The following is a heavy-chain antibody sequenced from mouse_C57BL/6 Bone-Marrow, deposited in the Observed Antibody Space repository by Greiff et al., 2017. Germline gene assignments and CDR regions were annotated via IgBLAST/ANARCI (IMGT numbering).Heavy chain of an antibody. D-gene: IGHD1-1*02. V-gene: IGHV1-12*01. CDR2: MYPGNGDK. CDR1: GYTFTSSN. Sequence: QVQLQQSGAELVRPGASVKMSCKASGYTFTSSNMHWVKQTPRQGLEWIGAMYPGNGDKSYNQKFKGKATRTVDKSSSTAYMQLSSLTSEDSAVCFCARRVLFLDYAMDYWGQGTSVTVSS. CDR3: ARRVLFLDYAMDY. J-gene: IGHJ4*01.